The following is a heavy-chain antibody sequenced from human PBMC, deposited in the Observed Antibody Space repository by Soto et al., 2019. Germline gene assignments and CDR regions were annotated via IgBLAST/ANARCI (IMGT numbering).Heavy chain of an antibody. CDR3: ATNPGYYGSGSYVAFDI. CDR2: FDPEDGET. J-gene: IGHJ3*02. Sequence: ASVKVPARLLDTPSLVMLSMHWVRQAPGKGLEWMGGFDPEDGETIYAQKFQGRVTMTEDTSTDTAYMELSSLRSEDTTVYYCATNPGYYGSGSYVAFDIWGQGTMVNVSS. CDR1: DTPSLVMLS. D-gene: IGHD3-10*01. V-gene: IGHV1-24*01.